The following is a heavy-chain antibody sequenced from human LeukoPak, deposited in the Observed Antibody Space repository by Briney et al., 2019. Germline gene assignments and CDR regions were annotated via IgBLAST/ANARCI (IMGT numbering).Heavy chain of an antibody. V-gene: IGHV4-30-2*01. J-gene: IGHJ4*02. D-gene: IGHD6-6*01. CDR2: IYHSGST. CDR3: ARDPSSSSVGNDY. CDR1: GGSISGGGYY. Sequence: PSETLSLTCTVSGGSISGGGYYWSWIRQPPGKGLEWIGYIYHSGSTYYNPSLKSRVTISVDRSKNQFSLKLSSVTAADTAVYYCARDPSSSSVGNDYWGQGTLVTVSS.